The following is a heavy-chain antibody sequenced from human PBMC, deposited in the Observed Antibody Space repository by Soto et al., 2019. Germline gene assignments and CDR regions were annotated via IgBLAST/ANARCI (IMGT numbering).Heavy chain of an antibody. CDR3: ARGRYGDY. V-gene: IGHV1-18*01. J-gene: IGHJ4*02. D-gene: IGHD1-1*01. Sequence: QVHLVQSGAEVKKPGASVKVSCKGSGYGFTTYGITWVRQAPGQVLEWMAWISAHNGNTDYAQKLQGRVTVTRDTSTSTAYMELRSLRSDDTAAYYCARGRYGDYWGQGALVTVS. CDR1: GYGFTTYG. CDR2: ISAHNGNT.